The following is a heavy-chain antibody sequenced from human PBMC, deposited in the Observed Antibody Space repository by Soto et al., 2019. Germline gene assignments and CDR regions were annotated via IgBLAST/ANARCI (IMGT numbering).Heavy chain of an antibody. CDR3: ATLSSTSGYYYYYMDV. Sequence: SSETLSLTCTVSGGSISSGGYYWSWIRQHPGKGLEWIGYIYYSGSTYYNPSLKSRVTISVDTSKNQFSLKLSSVTAADTAVYYCATLSSTSGYYYYYMDVWGKGTTVTVSS. V-gene: IGHV4-31*03. CDR2: IYYSGST. D-gene: IGHD2-2*01. J-gene: IGHJ6*03. CDR1: GGSISSGGYY.